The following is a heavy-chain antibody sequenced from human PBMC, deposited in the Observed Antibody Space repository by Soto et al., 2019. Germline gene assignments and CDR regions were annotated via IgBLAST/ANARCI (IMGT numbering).Heavy chain of an antibody. Sequence: GGSLRLSCAASGFTFSSYDMSWVRQAPGKGLEWVSPFSSDSGLSTSSADSVQGRFTISKDNSKNTLYLQMNSLRAEDTAVYYCTTLPCRWSGYGMDVWGQGTTVTVSS. CDR1: GFTFSSYD. D-gene: IGHD3-3*01. CDR2: FSSDSGLST. V-gene: IGHV3-23*01. CDR3: TTLPCRWSGYGMDV. J-gene: IGHJ6*02.